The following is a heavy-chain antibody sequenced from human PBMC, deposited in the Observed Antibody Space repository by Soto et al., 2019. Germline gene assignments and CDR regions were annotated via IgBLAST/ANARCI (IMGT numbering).Heavy chain of an antibody. J-gene: IGHJ4*02. CDR3: ARDDYGDFTFDD. D-gene: IGHD4-17*01. CDR1: GFSFSSYA. Sequence: VQLVESGGGVVQPGRSLRLSCAASGFSFSSYAMNWVRQAPGKGLEWVAVISHDGSNKYYRDSVKGRFTISRDNSKNTLHLQMDSLRTEDTAVYYCARDDYGDFTFDDWGQGTLVTVSS. CDR2: ISHDGSNK. V-gene: IGHV3-30-3*01.